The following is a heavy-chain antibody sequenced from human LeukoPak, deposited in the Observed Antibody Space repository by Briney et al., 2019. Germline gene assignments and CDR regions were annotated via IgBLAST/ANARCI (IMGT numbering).Heavy chain of an antibody. Sequence: GASVKVSCKASGYTFTDYYIHWMRQAPGQGLEWMGWINPKRGVTTYAQKFQGRVTMTRDTSITTAYMELTRLRSDDTTIYYCARGRNYGDYGNAFDVWGQGTKVTVPS. CDR3: ARGRNYGDYGNAFDV. CDR1: GYTFTDYY. D-gene: IGHD4-17*01. V-gene: IGHV1-2*02. J-gene: IGHJ3*01. CDR2: INPKRGVT.